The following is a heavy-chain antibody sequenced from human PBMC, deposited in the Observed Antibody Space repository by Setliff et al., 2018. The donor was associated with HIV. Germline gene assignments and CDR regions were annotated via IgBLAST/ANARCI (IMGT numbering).Heavy chain of an antibody. J-gene: IGHJ3*02. CDR1: GFTFSNAW. Sequence: GGSLRLSCAVSGFTFSNAWMSWVRQAPGKGLEWVGRIKSKTDGGTTDYAAPVKGRFTISRDDSKNTLYLQMNSLKIEDTAVYYCARVSAGSGDAFDIWGQGTMVTVSS. D-gene: IGHD2-15*01. CDR3: ARVSAGSGDAFDI. V-gene: IGHV3-15*01. CDR2: IKSKTDGGTT.